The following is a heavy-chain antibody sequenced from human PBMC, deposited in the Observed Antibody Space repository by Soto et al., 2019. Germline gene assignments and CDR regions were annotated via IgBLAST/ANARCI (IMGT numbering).Heavy chain of an antibody. D-gene: IGHD6-19*01. CDR3: ARDSSGWLHYYYGMDV. J-gene: IGHJ6*02. Sequence: GSLRLSCAAPGFTFSSYSMNWVRQAPGKGLEWVSSISSSSSYIYYADSVKGRFTISRDNAKNSLYLQMNSLRAEDTAVYYCARDSSGWLHYYYGMDVWGQGTTVTVSS. V-gene: IGHV3-21*01. CDR2: ISSSSSYI. CDR1: GFTFSSYS.